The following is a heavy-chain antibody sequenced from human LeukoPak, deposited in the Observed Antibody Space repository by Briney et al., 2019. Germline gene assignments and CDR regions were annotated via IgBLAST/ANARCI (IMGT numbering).Heavy chain of an antibody. CDR2: IIPILGIA. D-gene: IGHD6-19*01. CDR1: GGTFSSYA. J-gene: IGHJ4*02. V-gene: IGHV1-69*04. Sequence: SVKVSCKASGGTFSSYAISWVRQAPGQGLEWMGRIIPILGIANYAQKFQGRVTITADKSTSTAYMELSSLRSEDTAVYYCARDSSGWYGDDYWGQGTLVTVSS. CDR3: ARDSSGWYGDDY.